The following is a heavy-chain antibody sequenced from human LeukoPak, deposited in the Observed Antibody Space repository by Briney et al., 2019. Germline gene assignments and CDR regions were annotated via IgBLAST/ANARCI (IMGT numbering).Heavy chain of an antibody. D-gene: IGHD3-22*01. CDR1: GYTFTNYW. J-gene: IGHJ3*02. Sequence: GESLKISCKGSGYTFTNYWIGWVRQMPGKGLEWMGIIYPGDSDTRYSPSFQGQVTISADKSISTAYLQWSSLKASDTAMYYCARQSDSSVHDAVDIWGQGTMVTVSS. CDR3: ARQSDSSVHDAVDI. V-gene: IGHV5-51*01. CDR2: IYPGDSDT.